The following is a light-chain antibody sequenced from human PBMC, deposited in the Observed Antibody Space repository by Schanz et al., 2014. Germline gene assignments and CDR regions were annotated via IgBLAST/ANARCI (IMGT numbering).Light chain of an antibody. Sequence: QSALTQPPSASGSPGQSVTISCTGTSSDVGGYKYVSWYQQHPGKAPKLMIYEVNKRPSGVPDRFSGSKSVTSASLAISGLQSEDEADYYCAAWDDNLNGWVFGGGTKLTVL. CDR3: AAWDDNLNGWV. J-gene: IGLJ3*02. V-gene: IGLV2-8*01. CDR2: EVN. CDR1: SSDVGGYKY.